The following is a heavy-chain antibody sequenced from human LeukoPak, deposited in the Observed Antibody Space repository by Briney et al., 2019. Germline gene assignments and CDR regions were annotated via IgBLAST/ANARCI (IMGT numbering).Heavy chain of an antibody. CDR2: VFYSGPT. CDR1: GDSIDSYY. CDR3: AGRSARYFDS. V-gene: IGHV4-59*01. D-gene: IGHD1-26*01. J-gene: IGHJ4*02. Sequence: SETLSLTCTVSGDSIDSYYWSWIRQPPGEGLQWIGYVFYSGPTNYDASLKSRVAISVDRFKNQFSLKLTSVSAADTAVYYCAGRSARYFDSWGQGTPVTVSS.